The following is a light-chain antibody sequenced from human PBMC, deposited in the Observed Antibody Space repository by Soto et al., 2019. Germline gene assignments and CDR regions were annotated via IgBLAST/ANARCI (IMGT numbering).Light chain of an antibody. Sequence: AIQLTQSPSSLSASVGDRVTITCRASQGISGALAWHQHKPGKAPKLLIYDASSLQSGVPSRCSGRGALTDFTLSISSLEAEDFACYYCQQFNFTFGPGTKVDIK. J-gene: IGKJ3*01. CDR3: QQFNFT. V-gene: IGKV1-13*02. CDR1: QGISGA. CDR2: DAS.